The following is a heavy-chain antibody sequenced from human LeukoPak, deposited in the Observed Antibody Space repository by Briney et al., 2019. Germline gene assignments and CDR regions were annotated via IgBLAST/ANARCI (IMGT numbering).Heavy chain of an antibody. D-gene: IGHD6-6*01. V-gene: IGHV3-74*01. J-gene: IGHJ4*02. CDR1: GFTFSNYW. Sequence: GGSLTLPCAASGFTFSNYWMHWVRQPPGKGLVWVSRINIDGSSTNYADSVKGRFTVSRDNAKNTLFLQMNGLRFDDTATYYCVREYTTSSRRYFDYWGQGDLVTVSA. CDR2: INIDGSST. CDR3: VREYTTSSRRYFDY.